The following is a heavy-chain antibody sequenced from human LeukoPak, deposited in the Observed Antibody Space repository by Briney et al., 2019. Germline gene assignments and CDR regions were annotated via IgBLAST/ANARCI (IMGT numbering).Heavy chain of an antibody. V-gene: IGHV3-30*03. J-gene: IGHJ4*02. CDR2: ISYDRNNK. CDR1: GFTFKNYA. Sequence: GKSLRLSCAASGFTFKNYAMHWVRQTPGRGLEWLTAISYDRNNKFYADSVKGRFTISRDNAKNSLYLQMNSLRAEDTAVYYCARSLYNSGWSDWGQGTLVTVSS. D-gene: IGHD6-19*01. CDR3: ARSLYNSGWSD.